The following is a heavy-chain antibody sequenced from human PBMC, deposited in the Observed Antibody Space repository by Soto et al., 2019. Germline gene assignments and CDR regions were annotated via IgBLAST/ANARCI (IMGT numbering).Heavy chain of an antibody. CDR3: AGWRSGYYGFYFDD. D-gene: IGHD3-22*01. J-gene: IGHJ4*02. CDR2: IQDDGNKQ. CDR1: GFTFSSYG. V-gene: IGHV3-33*01. Sequence: QVQLVESGGGVVQPGRSLRLSCVASGFTFSSYGMLWVRQAPGKGLEWVAVIQDDGNKQYYADSLKGRFTISRDNSKDTQYLQMSSLRAEDTAVYYCAGWRSGYYGFYFDDWGQGTLVTVSS.